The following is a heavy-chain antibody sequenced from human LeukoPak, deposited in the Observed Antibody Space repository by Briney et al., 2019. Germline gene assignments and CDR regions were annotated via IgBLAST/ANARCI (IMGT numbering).Heavy chain of an antibody. CDR3: ARRAGSYSHSYDY. Sequence: GGSLRLSCAASELTLSSNYMSWIRQAPGRGLEWVSFIYSGGSTYYADSVRGRFIISRDNSKKTLNLQMNSMRAEDTAVYYCARRAGSYSHSYDYWGQGTLVTVSS. V-gene: IGHV3-53*01. J-gene: IGHJ4*02. CDR2: IYSGGST. D-gene: IGHD2-15*01. CDR1: ELTLSSNY.